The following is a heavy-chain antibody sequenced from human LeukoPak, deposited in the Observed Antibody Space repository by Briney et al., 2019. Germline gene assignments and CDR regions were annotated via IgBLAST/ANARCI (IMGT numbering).Heavy chain of an antibody. D-gene: IGHD2-2*01. CDR3: ARGGEDIVVVPAARSHWFDP. CDR2: INHSGST. V-gene: IGHV4-34*01. J-gene: IGHJ5*02. CDR1: GGSFSGYY. Sequence: SETLSLTCAVYGGSFSGYYWSWIRQPPGKGLEWIGEINHSGSTNYNPSLKSRVTISVDTCKNQFSLKLSSVTAADTAVYYCARGGEDIVVVPAARSHWFDPWGQGTLVTVSS.